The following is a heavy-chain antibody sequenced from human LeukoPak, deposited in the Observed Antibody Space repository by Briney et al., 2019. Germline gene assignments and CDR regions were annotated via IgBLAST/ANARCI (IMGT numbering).Heavy chain of an antibody. CDR1: GYTFTSYY. J-gene: IGHJ4*02. Sequence: GASVKVSCNASGYTFTSYYMHWGRHAPGQGLVWMGIINPSGGSTSYAQKSQGRVTMTRDTSTSTVYIVLSSIISEEEAVLYCGREGGYGYYNFVDWGQGTLGTVSS. CDR3: GREGGYGYYNFVD. D-gene: IGHD5-18*01. CDR2: INPSGGST. V-gene: IGHV1-46*01.